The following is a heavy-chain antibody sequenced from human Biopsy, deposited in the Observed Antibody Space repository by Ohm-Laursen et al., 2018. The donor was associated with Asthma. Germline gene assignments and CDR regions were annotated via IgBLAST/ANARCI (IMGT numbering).Heavy chain of an antibody. D-gene: IGHD6-19*01. V-gene: IGHV1-69*13. CDR1: GGTFSNFA. Sequence: SVTVSCNAPGGTFSNFAISWVRQAPGQGLEWLGGIMTVFGTTNYAQKFQGRVTITADESTSTAYMEVTSLRSGDTAIYYCARCQVGYSSGWSLLLKKIYYSGMDVWGQGTAVTVSS. J-gene: IGHJ6*02. CDR2: IMTVFGTT. CDR3: ARCQVGYSSGWSLLLKKIYYSGMDV.